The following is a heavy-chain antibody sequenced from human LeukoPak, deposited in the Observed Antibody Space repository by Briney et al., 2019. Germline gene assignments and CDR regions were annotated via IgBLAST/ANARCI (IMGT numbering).Heavy chain of an antibody. V-gene: IGHV3-9*01. J-gene: IGHJ4*02. D-gene: IGHD2-2*02. Sequence: GGSLRLSCAASGFTFDDYAMHWVRQAPGKGLEWVSGISWNSGSIGYADSVKGRFTISRDNAKNSLYLQMNSLRAEDTAVYYCAKDLFHTAYYFDYWGQGTLVTVSS. CDR1: GFTFDDYA. CDR3: AKDLFHTAYYFDY. CDR2: ISWNSGSI.